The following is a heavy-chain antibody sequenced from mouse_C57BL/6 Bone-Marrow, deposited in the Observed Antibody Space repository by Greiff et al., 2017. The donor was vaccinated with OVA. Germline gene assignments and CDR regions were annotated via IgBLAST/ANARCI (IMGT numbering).Heavy chain of an antibody. J-gene: IGHJ2*01. V-gene: IGHV14-4*01. CDR2: IDPDIGDT. D-gene: IGHD2-10*01. CDR3: TTPAYSYFDY. Sequence: VQLQQSGAELVRPGASVKLSCTASGFNIKDDYMHWVKQRPEQGLEWIGWIDPDIGDTEYASKFQGKATITADTSSNTAYQQHSSLTSEDAAVYYCTTPAYSYFDYWGQGTTLTVSS. CDR1: GFNIKDDY.